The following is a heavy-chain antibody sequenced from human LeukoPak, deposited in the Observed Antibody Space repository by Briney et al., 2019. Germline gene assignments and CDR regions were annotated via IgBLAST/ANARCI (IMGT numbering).Heavy chain of an antibody. D-gene: IGHD3-10*01. CDR1: GYSFTTFW. J-gene: IGHJ4*02. V-gene: IGHV5-51*01. CDR2: IYPGDSDS. Sequence: GESLKISCKVSGYSFTTFWIAWVRQMPGKGLEWMGVIYPGDSDSRYSPSFQGQVTISADKSVTTAYLQWSSLKASDTAMYYCARLGYGSGSYVDYWGQGTLVTVSS. CDR3: ARLGYGSGSYVDY.